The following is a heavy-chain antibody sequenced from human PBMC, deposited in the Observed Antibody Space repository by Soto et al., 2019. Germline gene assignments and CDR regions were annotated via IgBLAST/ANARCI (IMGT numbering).Heavy chain of an antibody. Sequence: QVQLVQSGAEVKKPGASVKVSCKASGYTFTSYDINWVRQATGQGLEWMGWMNPNSGNTGYAQKYQGRVTMTRNTCISTAFMELSSLTSEDTAVRHAYRGLLDSFGAPDTFDIWGQGTMVTVSS. V-gene: IGHV1-8*01. CDR2: MNPNSGNT. J-gene: IGHJ3*02. CDR3: YRGLLDSFGAPDTFDI. CDR1: GYTFTSYD. D-gene: IGHD5-18*01.